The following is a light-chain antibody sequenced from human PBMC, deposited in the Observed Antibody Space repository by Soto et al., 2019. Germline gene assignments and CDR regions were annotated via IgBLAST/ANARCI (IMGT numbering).Light chain of an antibody. Sequence: EIVLTQSPGTLSLSPGETATLSCRASQSVSSNYLAWYQHKPGQCPRLLIDAASSRATGIPDRFSGSGSGRDVTVNISRLGPGGFVLYYCGQYGSSFTFGPGTEVDIK. CDR3: GQYGSSFT. CDR2: AAS. V-gene: IGKV3-20*01. CDR1: QSVSSNY. J-gene: IGKJ3*01.